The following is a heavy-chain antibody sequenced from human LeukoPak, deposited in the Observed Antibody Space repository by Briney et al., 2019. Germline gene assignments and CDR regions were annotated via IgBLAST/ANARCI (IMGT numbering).Heavy chain of an antibody. D-gene: IGHD4-11*01. CDR2: ISYDGSNK. V-gene: IGHV3-30*18. J-gene: IGHJ4*02. CDR3: AKILPDTVTADY. Sequence: GASLKISSAASGFTFSSYGMYWVRQAPGKGLEWVAVISYDGSNKYYADSVKGRFTISRDNSKNTLYLQMNSLRAEDTAVYYCAKILPDTVTADYWGQGTLVTVSS. CDR1: GFTFSSYG.